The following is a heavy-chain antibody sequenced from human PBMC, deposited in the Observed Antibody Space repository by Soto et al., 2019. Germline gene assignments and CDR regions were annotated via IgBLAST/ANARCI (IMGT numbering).Heavy chain of an antibody. V-gene: IGHV4-30-2*01. D-gene: IGHD6-19*01. Sequence: QLQLQESGSGLVKPSQTLSLTCAVSGGSVSSGGYSWSWIRQPPGKGLEWIGYIYYSGSTYYNPSLKSRVTISVDRSKNQFSLNLSSVTAADTAVYYCARDSAVGRMDVGGQGTTVTVSS. CDR2: IYYSGST. J-gene: IGHJ6*02. CDR1: GGSVSSGGYS. CDR3: ARDSAVGRMDV.